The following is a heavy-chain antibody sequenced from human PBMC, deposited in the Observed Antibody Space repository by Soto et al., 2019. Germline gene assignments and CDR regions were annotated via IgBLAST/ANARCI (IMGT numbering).Heavy chain of an antibody. J-gene: IGHJ4*02. D-gene: IGHD3-10*01. CDR2: ISYSSVT. V-gene: IGHV3-23*01. Sequence: EVQLLESGGGLVQPGGSLRLSCAASRFTFSDYAMSWVRQAPGKGLEWVSGISYSSVTFYADSVKGRFTISRDNSKNMLYLQLNSLRVEDTAVYYCAKKPTSGSYFDYWGQGTLVTVSS. CDR3: AKKPTSGSYFDY. CDR1: RFTFSDYA.